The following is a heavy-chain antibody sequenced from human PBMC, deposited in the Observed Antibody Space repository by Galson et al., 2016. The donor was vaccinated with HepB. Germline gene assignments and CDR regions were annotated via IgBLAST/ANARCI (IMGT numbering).Heavy chain of an antibody. V-gene: IGHV1-2*02. D-gene: IGHD2-2*03. Sequence: VKVSCKASGYTLTDHYIRWVRQAPGQGLEWMGWINPNSGGTNFAQSFQGGVTMTRDTSINTAYMELSRLRSDDTAVYYCARDVDIVVVPAAMLSFWGQGTLVTVSS. CDR1: GYTLTDHY. CDR3: ARDVDIVVVPAAMLSF. J-gene: IGHJ4*02. CDR2: INPNSGGT.